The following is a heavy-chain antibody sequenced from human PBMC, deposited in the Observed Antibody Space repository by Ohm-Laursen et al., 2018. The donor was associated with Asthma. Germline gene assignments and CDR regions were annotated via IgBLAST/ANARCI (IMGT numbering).Heavy chain of an antibody. CDR2: ITTNSNYI. Sequence: SLRLSCAASGFTFSSYWMSWVRQAPGQGPEWISSITTNSNYIYYADSVQGRFTVSRDNAKNSMFLQMNSLRAEDTAVYYCARQGSTWYSTGGEYFPHWGQGTLVSVSS. CDR1: GFTFSSYW. V-gene: IGHV3-21*01. D-gene: IGHD6-19*01. J-gene: IGHJ1*01. CDR3: ARQGSTWYSTGGEYFPH.